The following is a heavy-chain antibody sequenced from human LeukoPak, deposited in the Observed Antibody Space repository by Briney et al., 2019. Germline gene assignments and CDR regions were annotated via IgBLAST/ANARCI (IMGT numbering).Heavy chain of an antibody. CDR1: GGSISSGGYS. V-gene: IGHV4-30-2*02. D-gene: IGHD5-18*01. CDR2: IYHSGST. J-gene: IGHJ4*02. CDR3: AGDTEYSYGLDY. Sequence: SQTLSLTCAASGGSISSGGYSWSWIRHPPGKGLEWIGYIYHSGSTYYNPSLKSRVTISVDRSKNQFSLKLSSVTAADTAVYYCAGDTEYSYGLDYWGQGTLVTVSS.